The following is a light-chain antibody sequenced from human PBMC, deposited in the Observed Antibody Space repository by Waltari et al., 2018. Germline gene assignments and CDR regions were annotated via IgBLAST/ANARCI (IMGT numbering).Light chain of an antibody. Sequence: QSVLTQPPSLSGAPGQRVTISCAGNSSNIGAGFDVHWYQQFPGSAPRLLISVKNNRPSGVPDRFLASRFGTSASLAVSVLQAQDEADYYCQSYDISLSAYVFGGGTKLTVL. CDR3: QSYDISLSAYV. J-gene: IGLJ3*02. CDR2: VKN. CDR1: SSNIGAGFD. V-gene: IGLV1-40*01.